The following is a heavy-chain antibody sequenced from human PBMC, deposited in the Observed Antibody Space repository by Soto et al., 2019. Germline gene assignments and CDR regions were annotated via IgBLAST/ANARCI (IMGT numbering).Heavy chain of an antibody. J-gene: IGHJ4*02. CDR1: GYTFTNFG. V-gene: IGHV1-18*01. Sequence: ASVKVSCKTSGYTFTNFGLSWVRQAPGQGLEWMGWISAYNGNTNYAQNFQGRVTMTTDTSTSTAYMELRSLRSDDTAVYYCARGGTPIVYCGQGTLVTVSS. CDR2: ISAYNGNT. D-gene: IGHD3-16*01. CDR3: ARGGTPIVY.